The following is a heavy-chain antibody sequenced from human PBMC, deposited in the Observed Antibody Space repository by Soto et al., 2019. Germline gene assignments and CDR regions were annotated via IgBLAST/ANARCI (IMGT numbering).Heavy chain of an antibody. D-gene: IGHD1-26*01. J-gene: IGHJ4*02. V-gene: IGHV3-30*18. CDR1: GFTFSSYG. CDR2: ISYDGSNK. CDR3: AKGGLAGQWELFDY. Sequence: GGSLRLSCAASGFTFSSYGMHWVRQAPGKGLEWVAVISYDGSNKYYADSVKGRFTISRDNSKNTLYLQMNSLRAEDTAVYYCAKGGLAGQWELFDYWGQGTLVTVSS.